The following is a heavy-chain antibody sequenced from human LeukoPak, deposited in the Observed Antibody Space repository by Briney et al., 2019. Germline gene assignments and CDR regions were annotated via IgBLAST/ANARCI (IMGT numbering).Heavy chain of an antibody. D-gene: IGHD2-2*01. V-gene: IGHV5-51*01. J-gene: IGHJ4*02. CDR1: GYNFASYW. Sequence: RGESLKISCKGSGYNFASYWIGWVRQMPGKGLEWMGNINPGDSDTRYSPSFQGQVTMTVDKSINTAYLYWSSLKAPDTAMYYCTRYQVPPGRDYFDYWGQGTLVTVSS. CDR2: INPGDSDT. CDR3: TRYQVPPGRDYFDY.